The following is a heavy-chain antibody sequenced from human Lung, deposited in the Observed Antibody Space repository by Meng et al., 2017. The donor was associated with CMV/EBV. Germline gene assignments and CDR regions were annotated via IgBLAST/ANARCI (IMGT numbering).Heavy chain of an antibody. CDR1: GFTISSHW. D-gene: IGHD6-13*01. CDR3: ARVAAAGRGMDV. CDR2: INQDGSQT. Sequence: SXAASGFTISSHWMSWVRQAPERGLEWVANINQDGSQTDYVDSVKGRFIISRDNAKNSLFLQMNSLRAEDTAVYYCARVAAAGRGMDVWGQGTPVXVSS. V-gene: IGHV3-7*04. J-gene: IGHJ6*02.